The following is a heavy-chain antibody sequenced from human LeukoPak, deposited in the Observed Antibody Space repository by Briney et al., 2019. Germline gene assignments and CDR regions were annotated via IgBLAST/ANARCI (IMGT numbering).Heavy chain of an antibody. J-gene: IGHJ5*02. V-gene: IGHV4-61*02. CDR3: ARRIAVAGVSRRPFDP. CDR2: ISSSGST. D-gene: IGHD6-19*01. Sequence: PSQTLSLTCTVSGDSISRGDYYWSWIRQPAGKGLEWIGRISSSGSTNYNPCLKRRFTISVDTSKNQSSLKLSSVTAADTAVYYCARRIAVAGVSRRPFDPWGQGPLVTVSS. CDR1: GDSISRGDYY.